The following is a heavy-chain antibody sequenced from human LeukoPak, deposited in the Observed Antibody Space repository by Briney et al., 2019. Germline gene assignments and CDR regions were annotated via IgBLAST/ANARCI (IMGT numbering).Heavy chain of an antibody. V-gene: IGHV3-66*01. J-gene: IGHJ4*02. Sequence: GGSLRLSCAASGFTVSRNYMSWVRQAPGKGLEWVSVIYSGGSTYYADSVKGRFTISRDNSKNTLHLQLNSLRAEDTAVYYCARDSLKAAAGTYFDYWGQGTLVTVSS. CDR2: IYSGGST. D-gene: IGHD6-13*01. CDR3: ARDSLKAAAGTYFDY. CDR1: GFTVSRNY.